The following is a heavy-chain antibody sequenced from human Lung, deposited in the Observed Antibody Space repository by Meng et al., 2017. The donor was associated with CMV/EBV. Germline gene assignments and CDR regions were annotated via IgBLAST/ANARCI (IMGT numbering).Heavy chain of an antibody. D-gene: IGHD3-22*01. CDR3: ARGYYSDSSGHYYANPHWFDP. J-gene: IGHJ5*02. Sequence: LXCSVSGGSISSNSYYWGWIRQPPGKGLEWIGSMYYSGSTYYNPSLKSRVTISVDTSKKQISLKLSSVTAADTAVYYCARGYYSDSSGHYYANPHWFDPXRRGTLVTVSS. CDR2: MYYSGST. CDR1: GGSISSNSYY. V-gene: IGHV4-39*07.